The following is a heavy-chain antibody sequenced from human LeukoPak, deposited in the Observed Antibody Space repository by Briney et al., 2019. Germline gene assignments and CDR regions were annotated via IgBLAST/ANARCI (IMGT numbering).Heavy chain of an antibody. CDR1: GGSINYYY. J-gene: IGHJ4*02. CDR2: IYFTGST. CDR3: ARHAVTGSYFFDS. D-gene: IGHD1-26*01. V-gene: IGHV4-59*08. Sequence: SETLSLTCTVSGGSINYYYWSWIRQPPGKGLEWIGYIYFTGSTDYSPSLKSRVTISVDTSKDQFSLRLRSVTAADTAVYYCARHAVTGSYFFDSWGQGTLVTVAS.